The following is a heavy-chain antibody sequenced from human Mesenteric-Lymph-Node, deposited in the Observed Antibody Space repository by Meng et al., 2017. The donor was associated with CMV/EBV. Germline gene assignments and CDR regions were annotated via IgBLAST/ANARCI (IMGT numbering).Heavy chain of an antibody. V-gene: IGHV1-2*02. CDR2: INPNSGGT. Sequence: ASVKVSCKASGYTFTSYGISWVRQAPGQGLEWMGWINPNSGGTNYAQKFQGRVTMTRDTSISTAYMELSRLRSDDTAVYYCARILDYRLLGNDYWGQGTLVTVSS. D-gene: IGHD3-22*01. CDR3: ARILDYRLLGNDY. CDR1: GYTFTSYG. J-gene: IGHJ4*02.